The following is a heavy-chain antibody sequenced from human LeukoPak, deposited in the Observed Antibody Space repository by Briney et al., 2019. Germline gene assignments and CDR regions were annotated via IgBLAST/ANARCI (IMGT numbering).Heavy chain of an antibody. CDR3: ASTRIAVAGTHFDY. J-gene: IGHJ4*02. V-gene: IGHV4-39*07. D-gene: IGHD6-19*01. Sequence: PSETLSLTCTVSGGSISSGSYYWGWIRQPPGKGLEWIGSIYYSGSTYYNPSLKSRVTISIDTSKNQFSLKLSSVTAADTAVYYCASTRIAVAGTHFDYWGQGTLVTVSS. CDR2: IYYSGST. CDR1: GGSISSGSYY.